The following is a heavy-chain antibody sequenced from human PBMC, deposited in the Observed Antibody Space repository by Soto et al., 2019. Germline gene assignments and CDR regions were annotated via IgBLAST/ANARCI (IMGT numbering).Heavy chain of an antibody. D-gene: IGHD3-3*01. V-gene: IGHV3-30*18. CDR2: ISYDGSNK. CDR1: GFTFSSYG. CDR3: AKRGWSGARVDY. J-gene: IGHJ4*02. Sequence: QVQLVESGGGVVQPGRSLRLSCAASGFTFSSYGMHWVRQASGKGLEWVAVISYDGSNKYYADSVKGRFTISRDNSKNTLYLQMNSLRAEDTAVYYCAKRGWSGARVDYWGQGTLVTVSS.